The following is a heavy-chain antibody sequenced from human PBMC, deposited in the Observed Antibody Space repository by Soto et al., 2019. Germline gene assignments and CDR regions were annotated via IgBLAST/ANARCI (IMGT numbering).Heavy chain of an antibody. CDR3: AGVGAYWVSSSCQDY. Sequence: QVQLVQSGAEVKKPGASVKVSCKTSGYTFTNYGISWVRQAPGQGLEWMGWISAYNGNTDYAQKLQGRVTMTTDTSTSTADMVLRSLGSDDAAVYYCAGVGAYWVSSSCQDYWGQGTLVTVAS. CDR1: GYTFTNYG. CDR2: ISAYNGNT. D-gene: IGHD2-2*01. V-gene: IGHV1-18*01. J-gene: IGHJ4*02.